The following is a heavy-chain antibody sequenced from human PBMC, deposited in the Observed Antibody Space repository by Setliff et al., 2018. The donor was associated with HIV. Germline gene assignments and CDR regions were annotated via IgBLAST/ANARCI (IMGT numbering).Heavy chain of an antibody. CDR3: AKDHAGGGYHDILPPS. V-gene: IGHV3-23*01. CDR1: GFTFRNSA. J-gene: IGHJ3*01. Sequence: SLKISCVASGFTFRNSAVSWIRQAPGKGLQWVSAVGGSGATTYYAASVKGRFTISRDNLKSMVYLQMNSLRAEDTAIYYCAKDHAGGGYHDILPPSWGQGTMVTVSS. CDR2: VGGSGATT. D-gene: IGHD3-9*01.